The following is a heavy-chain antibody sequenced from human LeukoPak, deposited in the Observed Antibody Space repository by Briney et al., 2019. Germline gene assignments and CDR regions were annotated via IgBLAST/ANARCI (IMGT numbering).Heavy chain of an antibody. J-gene: IGHJ4*02. V-gene: IGHV1-69*04. CDR1: GGTFSSYA. Sequence: SVKVSCKASGGTFSSYAISWVRQAPGQGLEWMGRIIPILGIANYAQKFQGRVTITADKSTSTAYMELSSLRSEDTAVYYCARVRWDCGSTSCSYYFDYWGQGTLVTVSS. CDR2: IIPILGIA. CDR3: ARVRWDCGSTSCSYYFDY. D-gene: IGHD2-2*01.